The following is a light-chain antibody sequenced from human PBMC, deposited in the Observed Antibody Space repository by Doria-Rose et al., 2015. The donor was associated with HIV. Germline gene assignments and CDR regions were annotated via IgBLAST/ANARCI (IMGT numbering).Light chain of an antibody. V-gene: IGKV1-39*01. CDR1: QTVRTY. CDR2: AAS. J-gene: IGKJ1*01. Sequence: VTITCRARQTVRTYLNWFQPEPWKAPKLLIHAASRLQSGVPSRFSGSGSGTDFTLTISGLQPGDFATYYRQQTYSSPPWTFGQGTKVEMK. CDR3: QQTYSSPPWT.